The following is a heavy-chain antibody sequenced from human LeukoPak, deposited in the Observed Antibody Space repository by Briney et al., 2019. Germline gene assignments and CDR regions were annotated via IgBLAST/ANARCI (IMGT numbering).Heavy chain of an antibody. Sequence: SETLSLTCTVYGGSIRSYYWSWIRQPPGKGLEWIGYIYYSGSTNYNPSLKSRVTISMDTSKNQFSLKLSSVTAADTAVYYCAREGDAYYYYYMDVWGKGTTVTVSS. J-gene: IGHJ6*03. D-gene: IGHD5-24*01. CDR2: IYYSGST. V-gene: IGHV4-59*01. CDR1: GGSIRSYY. CDR3: AREGDAYYYYYMDV.